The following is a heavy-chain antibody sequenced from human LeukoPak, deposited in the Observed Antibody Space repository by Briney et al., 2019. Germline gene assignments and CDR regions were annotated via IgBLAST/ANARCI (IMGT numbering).Heavy chain of an antibody. J-gene: IGHJ6*03. CDR2: INHSGST. V-gene: IGHV4-34*01. CDR3: ARGRIQLWSYYYYYYMDV. D-gene: IGHD5-18*01. CDR1: GGSFRGYY. Sequence: SETLSLTCAVYGGSFRGYYWSWLRQPPGKGLEWIGEINHSGSTNYNPSLKSRVTISVDTSKNQFSLKLSSVTAADTAVYYCARGRIQLWSYYYYYYMDVWGKGTTVTVSS.